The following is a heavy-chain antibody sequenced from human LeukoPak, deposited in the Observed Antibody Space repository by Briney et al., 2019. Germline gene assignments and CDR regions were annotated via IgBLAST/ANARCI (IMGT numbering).Heavy chain of an antibody. V-gene: IGHV4-59*08. CDR3: ARPVAGNNDAFDI. CDR2: IYYSGST. Sequence: SETLSLTCTVSGGSISSYYWSWIRQTPGKGLEWIGYIYYSGSTNYNPSLKSRVTISVDTSKNQFSLKLSSVTAADTAVYYCARPVAGNNDAFDIWGQGTMVTVSS. J-gene: IGHJ3*02. CDR1: GGSISSYY. D-gene: IGHD6-19*01.